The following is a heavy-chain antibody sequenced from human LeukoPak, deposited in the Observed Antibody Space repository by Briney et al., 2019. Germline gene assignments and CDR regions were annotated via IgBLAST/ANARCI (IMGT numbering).Heavy chain of an antibody. D-gene: IGHD1-26*01. CDR3: AARSGISPYYIDY. Sequence: PGGSLRLSCAASGFTFSSYAMSWVRQAPGKGLEWVSAISGSGGSTYYADSVKGRFTISRDNSRNTLYLQMNSLRAEDTALYYCAARSGISPYYIDYWGQGTLVTVSS. J-gene: IGHJ4*02. CDR1: GFTFSSYA. CDR2: ISGSGGST. V-gene: IGHV3-23*01.